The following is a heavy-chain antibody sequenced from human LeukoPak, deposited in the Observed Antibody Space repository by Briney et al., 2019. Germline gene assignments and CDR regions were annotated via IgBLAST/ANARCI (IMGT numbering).Heavy chain of an antibody. V-gene: IGHV1-69*05. D-gene: IGHD3-22*01. CDR3: ARDRYYDSSGIRGDWFDP. CDR2: IIPIFGTA. Sequence: SVKVSCKASGGTFSSYAISWVRQAPGQGLEWMGGIIPIFGTANYAQKFQGRVTITTDESTSTAYMELSSLRSEDTAVYYCARDRYYDSSGIRGDWFDPWGQGTLVTVSP. J-gene: IGHJ5*02. CDR1: GGTFSSYA.